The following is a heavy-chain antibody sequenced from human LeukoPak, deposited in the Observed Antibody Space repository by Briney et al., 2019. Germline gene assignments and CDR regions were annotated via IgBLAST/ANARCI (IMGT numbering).Heavy chain of an antibody. CDR3: AKHRFESGGYHSTD. CDR2: ISYDGSNK. J-gene: IGHJ4*02. CDR1: GLTFSSYV. D-gene: IGHD3-22*01. Sequence: GGSLRLSCAASGLTFSSYVMHWVRQAPGKGLEWVAVISYDGSNKYYADSVKGRFTISRDNSKNTLYLQMNSLRDEDTAVYYCAKHRFESGGYHSTDWGQGTLVTVSS. V-gene: IGHV3-30-3*02.